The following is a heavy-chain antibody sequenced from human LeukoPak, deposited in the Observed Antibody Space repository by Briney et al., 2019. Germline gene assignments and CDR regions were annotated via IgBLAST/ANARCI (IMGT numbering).Heavy chain of an antibody. CDR3: ARERGSFVDY. CDR2: ISSSNITI. Sequence: GGSLRLSCAASGFTFSSYSVNWVRQAPGKGLEWVSYISSSNITIYYADSVKGRFTISRDNAKNSLYLQMNSLRAEDTAVYYCARERGSFVDYWGQGTLVTVSS. J-gene: IGHJ4*02. CDR1: GFTFSSYS. D-gene: IGHD1-26*01. V-gene: IGHV3-48*04.